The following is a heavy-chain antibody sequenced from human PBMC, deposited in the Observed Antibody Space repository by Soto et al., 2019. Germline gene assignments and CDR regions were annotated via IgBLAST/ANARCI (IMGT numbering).Heavy chain of an antibody. CDR1: GGSISSSSYY. CDR3: AYGGYYDSSGYYRFPDYFDY. D-gene: IGHD3-22*01. Sequence: SETLSLTCTVSGGSISSSSYYWGWIRQPPGKGLEWIGSIYYSGSTYYNPSLKSRVTISVDTSKNQFSLKLSSVTAADTAVYYCAYGGYYDSSGYYRFPDYFDYWGQGTLVTVSS. V-gene: IGHV4-39*01. CDR2: IYYSGST. J-gene: IGHJ4*02.